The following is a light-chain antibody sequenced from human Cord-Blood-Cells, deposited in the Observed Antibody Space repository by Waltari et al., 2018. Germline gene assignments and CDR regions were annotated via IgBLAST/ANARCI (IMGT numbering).Light chain of an antibody. CDR2: AAC. J-gene: IGKJ1*01. V-gene: IGKV3-15*01. CDR1: QSVSSH. Sequence: EIVMTQPPATLSVSPGESATRPCRARQSVSSHLAWYQQKPDQAPRLLIDAACSRATGIPARFSSSWAATEFTITISSLQSEYVAVYCCQQYNNWPRTFGQGTKVEIK. CDR3: QQYNNWPRT.